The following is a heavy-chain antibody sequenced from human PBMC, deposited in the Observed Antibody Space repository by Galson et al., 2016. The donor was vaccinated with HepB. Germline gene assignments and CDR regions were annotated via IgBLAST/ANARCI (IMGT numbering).Heavy chain of an antibody. D-gene: IGHD4-23*01. CDR3: AREGYGGFDY. V-gene: IGHV3-7*03. CDR2: IKQNGREK. CDR1: EFTFNNYW. Sequence: SLRLSCAASEFTFNNYWMSWVRQAPGKGLEWVANIKQNGREKDYVDSVKGRFTISRDNAKNSLYLQMNSLRAEDTAVYYCAREGYGGFDYWGQGTLVTVSS. J-gene: IGHJ4*02.